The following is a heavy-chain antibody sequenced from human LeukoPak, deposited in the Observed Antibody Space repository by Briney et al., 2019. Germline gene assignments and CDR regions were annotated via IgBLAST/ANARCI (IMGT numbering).Heavy chain of an antibody. J-gene: IGHJ5*02. Sequence: ASVKVSCKASGGTFSSYAISWVRQAPGQGPEWMGLISPSGGSTTYAQKFQGRVTMTTDTSTSTAYMELRSLRSDDTAMYYCARDIKRSRARWENLGFDPWGQGTLVTVSS. CDR1: GGTFSSYA. D-gene: IGHD1-14*01. CDR3: ARDIKRSRARWENLGFDP. V-gene: IGHV1-18*01. CDR2: ISPSGGST.